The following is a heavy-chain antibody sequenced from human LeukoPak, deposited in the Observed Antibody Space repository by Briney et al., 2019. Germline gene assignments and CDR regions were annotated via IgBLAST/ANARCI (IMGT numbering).Heavy chain of an antibody. CDR3: SSRPEEAAPDY. D-gene: IGHD1-14*01. CDR2: IIPVLGTP. V-gene: IGHV1-69*04. CDR1: GGTFSTYA. J-gene: IGHJ4*02. Sequence: GSSVKVSCKASGGTFSTYAISWVRQAPGQGLEWIGRIIPVLGTPNYAHNFQGRVTITADKSTTTAFMELNTLTSEDTAVYYCSSRPEEAAPDYWGQGTLVTVSA.